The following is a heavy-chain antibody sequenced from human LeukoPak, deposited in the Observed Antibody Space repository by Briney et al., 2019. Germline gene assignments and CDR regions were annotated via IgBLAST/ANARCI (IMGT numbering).Heavy chain of an antibody. CDR2: IYPDDSDT. Sequence: GESLKISCKGSGYSFATYWIGWVRQTPEKGLEWMGIIYPDDSDTRYSPSFQGQVTISADKSIATAYLQWSSLKASDTAMYYCARPVEMATSPFDYWGQGTLVTVSS. CDR3: ARPVEMATSPFDY. V-gene: IGHV5-51*01. CDR1: GYSFATYW. D-gene: IGHD5-24*01. J-gene: IGHJ4*02.